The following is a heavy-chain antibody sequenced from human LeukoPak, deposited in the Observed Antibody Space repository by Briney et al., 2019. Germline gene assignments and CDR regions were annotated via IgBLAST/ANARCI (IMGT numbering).Heavy chain of an antibody. V-gene: IGHV4-38-2*01. CDR2: SYRSGST. Sequence: TSETLSLTCAVSGYSISSDYYWGWIRPPPGKGLEWIGNSYRSGSTDYNPSLKSRVTISVDTSKNQFSLKLSSATAADTAVYYCARVSTTVAVKYWEQGILVTISS. D-gene: IGHD4-11*01. CDR1: GYSISSDYY. CDR3: ARVSTTVAVKY. J-gene: IGHJ4*02.